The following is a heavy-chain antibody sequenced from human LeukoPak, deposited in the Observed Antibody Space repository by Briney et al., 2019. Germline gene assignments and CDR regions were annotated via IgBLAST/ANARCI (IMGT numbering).Heavy chain of an antibody. V-gene: IGHV1-2*02. CDR3: ARDHYDILIGEFEYYYYMDV. CDR1: GYTFTGYY. CDR2: INPNSGGT. Sequence: ASVKVSCKASGYTFTGYYMHWVRQAPGQGLEWMGWINPNSGGTNYAQKFQGRVTMTRDTSISTAYMELSRLRSDDTAVYYCARDHYDILIGEFEYYYYMDVWGKGTTVTISS. J-gene: IGHJ6*03. D-gene: IGHD3-9*01.